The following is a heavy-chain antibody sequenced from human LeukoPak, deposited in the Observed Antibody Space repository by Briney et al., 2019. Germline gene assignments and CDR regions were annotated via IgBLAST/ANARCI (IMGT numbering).Heavy chain of an antibody. D-gene: IGHD6-13*01. Sequence: ASVKVSCKASGYTFTSYDINWVRQATGQGLEWMGWMNPNSGNTGYAQKFQGRVTMTRNTSISTAYMELSSLRSEDTAVYYCAGEYSSSWTAYYYYGMDVWGQGTTVTVSS. CDR3: AGEYSSSWTAYYYYGMDV. CDR2: MNPNSGNT. V-gene: IGHV1-8*01. J-gene: IGHJ6*02. CDR1: GYTFTSYD.